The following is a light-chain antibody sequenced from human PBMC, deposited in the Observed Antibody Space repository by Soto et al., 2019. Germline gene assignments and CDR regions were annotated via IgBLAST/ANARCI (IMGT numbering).Light chain of an antibody. J-gene: IGKJ4*01. CDR2: AAS. Sequence: DIQMTQSPSSVSASVGDRVTITSRASQGISSWLAWYQQKPGKAPKLLIYAASSLQSGVPSRFSGGGSGTDFTFTIGSLQPEDIATYYCQHYDNILALTFGGGTNVDI. CDR3: QHYDNILALT. V-gene: IGKV1-12*01. CDR1: QGISSW.